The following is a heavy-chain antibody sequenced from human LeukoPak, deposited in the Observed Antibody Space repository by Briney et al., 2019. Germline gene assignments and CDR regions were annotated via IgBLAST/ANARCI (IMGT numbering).Heavy chain of an antibody. CDR2: ISSSSSYI. CDR1: GFTFSSYS. Sequence: GGCLRLSCATSGFTFSSYSMNWVRHPPGKGLELVSSISSSSSYIYYADSVKGRFTISRDNVKNSLYLQMNSLRAEDTAVYYCVFRGVIKWGQGTLVTVSS. J-gene: IGHJ4*02. D-gene: IGHD3-10*01. CDR3: VFRGVIK. V-gene: IGHV3-21*01.